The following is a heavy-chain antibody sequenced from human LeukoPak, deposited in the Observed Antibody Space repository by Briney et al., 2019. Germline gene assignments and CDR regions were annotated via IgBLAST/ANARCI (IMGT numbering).Heavy chain of an antibody. Sequence: GGSLRLSCAASGFSFNNAWMNWVRQVPEKGLEWVGRIKNKGDGGAAEYAAPVKDRFTISRDDSKNTLYLQMNSLKTEDTAVYYCTTDMDTWYDYWGQGTLVTVSS. J-gene: IGHJ4*02. D-gene: IGHD5-18*01. CDR2: IKNKGDGGAA. V-gene: IGHV3-15*07. CDR3: TTDMDTWYDY. CDR1: GFSFNNAW.